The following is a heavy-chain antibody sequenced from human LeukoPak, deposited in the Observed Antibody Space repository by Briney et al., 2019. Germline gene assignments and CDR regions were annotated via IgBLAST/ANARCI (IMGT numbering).Heavy chain of an antibody. CDR2: INPSGGST. CDR1: GYTFTNYY. V-gene: IGHV1-46*01. J-gene: IGHJ4*02. CDR3: ARAVVRGARNDY. D-gene: IGHD3-10*01. Sequence: ASVKVSCKASGYTFTNYYIHWVRQAPGQGLEWMGIINPSGGSTNYAQTFQGRVTVTRDTSTSTVYMELSSLRSEDTAVYYCARAVVRGARNDYWGQGTLVTVSS.